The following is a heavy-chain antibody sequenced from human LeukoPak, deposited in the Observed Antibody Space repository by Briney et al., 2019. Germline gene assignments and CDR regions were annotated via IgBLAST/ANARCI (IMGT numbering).Heavy chain of an antibody. J-gene: IGHJ4*02. Sequence: TGGSLRLSCAASGSTFSSYGMHWVRQAPGKGLEWVAVIWYDGSNKYYADSVKGRFTISRDNSKNTLYLQMNSLRAEDTAVYYCAKDESVYSSGWTVDYWGQGTLVTVSS. CDR3: AKDESVYSSGWTVDY. D-gene: IGHD6-19*01. CDR2: IWYDGSNK. V-gene: IGHV3-33*06. CDR1: GSTFSSYG.